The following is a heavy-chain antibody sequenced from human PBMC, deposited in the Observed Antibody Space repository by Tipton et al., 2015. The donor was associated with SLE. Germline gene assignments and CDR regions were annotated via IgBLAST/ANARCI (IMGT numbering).Heavy chain of an antibody. Sequence: SLRLSCAASGFTFSSYSMNWVRQAPGKGLEWVANIKQDGSEKYYVDSVKGRFTISRDNAKNSLYLQMNSLRAEDTAVYYCARSYRVGWNDAFDIWGQGTMVTVSS. V-gene: IGHV3-7*03. J-gene: IGHJ3*02. CDR1: GFTFSSYS. CDR3: ARSYRVGWNDAFDI. CDR2: IKQDGSEK. D-gene: IGHD1-26*01.